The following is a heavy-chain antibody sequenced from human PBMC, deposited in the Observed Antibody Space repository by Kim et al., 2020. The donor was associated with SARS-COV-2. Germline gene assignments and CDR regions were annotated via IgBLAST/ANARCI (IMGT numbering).Heavy chain of an antibody. CDR2: IIPIFGTA. CDR1: GGTFSSYA. Sequence: SVKVSCKASGGTFSSYAISWVRQAPGQGLEWMGGIIPIFGTANYAQKFQGRVTITADESTSTAYMELSSLRSEDTAVYYCARGEWFGELLGGYYYYDMDVWGQGTTVTVSS. CDR3: ARGEWFGELLGGYYYYDMDV. J-gene: IGHJ6*02. D-gene: IGHD3-10*01. V-gene: IGHV1-69*13.